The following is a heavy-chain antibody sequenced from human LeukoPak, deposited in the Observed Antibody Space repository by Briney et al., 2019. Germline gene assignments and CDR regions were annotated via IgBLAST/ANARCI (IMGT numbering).Heavy chain of an antibody. Sequence: SETLSLTCTVSGGSISSSSYYWGWIRQPPGKGLEWIGSIYYSGSTYYNPSLKSRVTISVDTSKNQFSLKLSSVAAADTAVYYCARGDLGYSSGWYFDYWGQGTLVTVSS. D-gene: IGHD6-19*01. CDR1: GGSISSSSYY. CDR3: ARGDLGYSSGWYFDY. CDR2: IYYSGST. J-gene: IGHJ4*02. V-gene: IGHV4-39*01.